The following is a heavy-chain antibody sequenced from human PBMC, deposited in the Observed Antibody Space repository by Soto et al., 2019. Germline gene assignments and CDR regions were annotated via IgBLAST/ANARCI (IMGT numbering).Heavy chain of an antibody. CDR1: GVSFSGYY. V-gene: IGHV4-34*01. CDR3: ARRSRALRRCRGVIITPNWFDP. Sequence: SETLSLTCAVYGVSFSGYYWSWILQPPGKGLEWIGEINHSGSTNYNPSLKSRVTISVDTSKNQFSLKLSSVTAADTAVYYCARRSRALRRCRGVIITPNWFDPWGQGTMGNGSS. J-gene: IGHJ5*02. D-gene: IGHD3-10*01. CDR2: INHSGST.